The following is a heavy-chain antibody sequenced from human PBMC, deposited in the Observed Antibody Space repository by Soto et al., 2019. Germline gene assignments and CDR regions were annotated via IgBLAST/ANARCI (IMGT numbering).Heavy chain of an antibody. D-gene: IGHD3-9*01. J-gene: IGHJ6*03. CDR2: ISYDGSNK. CDR3: ATLAGTIFSLRTGPYYYYYYMDV. CDR1: RFTFTSYG. Sequence: PGGSLRLSCAASRFTFTSYGMHCVRQAPGKGLEWVAVISYDGSNKYYADSVKGRFTISRDNSKNTLYLQMNSLRAEDTAVYYCATLAGTIFSLRTGPYYYYYYMDVWGKGTTVTVSS. V-gene: IGHV3-30*03.